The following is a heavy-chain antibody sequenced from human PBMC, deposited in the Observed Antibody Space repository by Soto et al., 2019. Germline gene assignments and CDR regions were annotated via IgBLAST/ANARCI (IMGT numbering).Heavy chain of an antibody. CDR1: GYTFTSYG. V-gene: IGHV1-18*01. D-gene: IGHD5-12*01. Sequence: QVQLVQSGAEVKKPGASVKVSCKASGYTFTSYGISWVRQAPGQGLEWMGWISAYNGNTNYAQKLQGRVTMTTDTSTSTANMELRSLRSDDTAVYYCARASPSIVATIPLGYWGQGTLVTVS. J-gene: IGHJ4*02. CDR2: ISAYNGNT. CDR3: ARASPSIVATIPLGY.